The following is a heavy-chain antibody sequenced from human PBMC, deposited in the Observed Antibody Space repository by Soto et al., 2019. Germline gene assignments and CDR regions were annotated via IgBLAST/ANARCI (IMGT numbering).Heavy chain of an antibody. J-gene: IGHJ4*02. Sequence: GGSLRLSCAASGFTFSSYSMNWVRQAPGKGLEWVSSISSSSSYIYYADSVKGRFTISRDNAKNSLYLQMNSLRAEDTAVYYCAKDPYCSGGSCYQLFDYWGRGTLVTVSS. CDR3: AKDPYCSGGSCYQLFDY. CDR2: ISSSSSYI. V-gene: IGHV3-21*01. D-gene: IGHD2-15*01. CDR1: GFTFSSYS.